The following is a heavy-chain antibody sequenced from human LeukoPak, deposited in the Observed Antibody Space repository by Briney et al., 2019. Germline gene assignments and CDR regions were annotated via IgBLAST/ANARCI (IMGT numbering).Heavy chain of an antibody. J-gene: IGHJ4*02. CDR3: ARGGTYYDY. D-gene: IGHD1-26*01. CDR2: IYYSGST. V-gene: IGHV4-39*07. CDR1: GGSISSSSYY. Sequence: SETLSLTCTVSGGSISSSSYYWGWLRQPPGKGLEWIGSIYYSGSTYYNPSLKSRVTVSVDTSKNQFSLKLSSVTAADTAVYYCARGGTYYDYWGQGTLVTVSS.